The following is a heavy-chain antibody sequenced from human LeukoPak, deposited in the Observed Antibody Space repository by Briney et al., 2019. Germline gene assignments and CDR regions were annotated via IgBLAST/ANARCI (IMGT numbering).Heavy chain of an antibody. D-gene: IGHD2-2*01. V-gene: IGHV4-59*01. J-gene: IGHJ2*01. Sequence: SETLSLTCTVPGGSISSYYWSWIRQPPGKGLEWIGHINYIGSTNYNPSLKSRVTISVDTSKNQFSLKLSSVTAADTAVYYCARRSEIVVVPAATYWYFDLWGRGTLVTVSS. CDR1: GGSISSYY. CDR2: INYIGST. CDR3: ARRSEIVVVPAATYWYFDL.